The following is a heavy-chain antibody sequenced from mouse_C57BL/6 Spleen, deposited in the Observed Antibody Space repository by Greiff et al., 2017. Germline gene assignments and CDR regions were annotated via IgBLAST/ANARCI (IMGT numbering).Heavy chain of an antibody. V-gene: IGHV1-80*01. J-gene: IGHJ2*01. CDR2: IYPGDGDT. CDR3: ARSTFQLITTGGYFDY. Sequence: VQLQQSGAELVKPGASVKISCKASGYAFSSYWMNWVKQRPGKGLEWIGQIYPGDGDTNYNGKFKGKATLTADKSSSTAYMQPSSLYSEDSAVYFGARSTFQLITTGGYFDYWGQGTTLTVSS. D-gene: IGHD1-1*01. CDR1: GYAFSSYW.